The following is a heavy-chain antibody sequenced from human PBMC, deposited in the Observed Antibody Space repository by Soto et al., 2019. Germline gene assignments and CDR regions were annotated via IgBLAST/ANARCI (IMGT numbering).Heavy chain of an antibody. Sequence: QGQLVQSGTEVKQLGASVKVSCKTSASAFTSYGINWVRQAPGQGLEWMGWISPYNGNTHYSQKFQDRVTMTTEPSTNTVFRELRSLTSDDTAMYYCARDRNTVLVVAGGWFDPWGQGTLVTVSS. CDR3: ARDRNTVLVVAGGWFDP. CDR1: ASAFTSYG. D-gene: IGHD2-15*01. CDR2: ISPYNGNT. V-gene: IGHV1-18*01. J-gene: IGHJ5*02.